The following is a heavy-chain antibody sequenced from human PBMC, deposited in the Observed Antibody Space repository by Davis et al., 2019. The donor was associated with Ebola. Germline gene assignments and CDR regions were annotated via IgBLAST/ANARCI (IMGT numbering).Heavy chain of an antibody. CDR2: IKQDGSEK. CDR3: ARDYRSVDYLIYYYYGMDV. V-gene: IGHV3-7*01. Sequence: GESLKISCAASGFTFSSYWMSWVRQAPGKGLEWVANIKQDGSEKYYVDSVKGRFTISRDNAKNSLYLQMNSPRAEDTAVYYCARDYRSVDYLIYYYYGMDVWGQGTTVTVSS. J-gene: IGHJ6*02. CDR1: GFTFSSYW. D-gene: IGHD3-16*02.